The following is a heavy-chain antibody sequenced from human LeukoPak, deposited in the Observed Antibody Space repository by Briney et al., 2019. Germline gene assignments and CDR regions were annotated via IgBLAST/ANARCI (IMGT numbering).Heavy chain of an antibody. J-gene: IGHJ4*02. CDR2: INPSGGST. CDR1: GYTFTGYY. D-gene: IGHD6-19*01. Sequence: GASVKVSCKASGYTFTGYYMHWVRQAPGQGLEWMGIINPSGGSTSYAQKFQGRVTMTRDMSTSTVYMELSSLRSEDTAVYYCARDRSSGWYDYWGQGTLVTVSS. V-gene: IGHV1-46*01. CDR3: ARDRSSGWYDY.